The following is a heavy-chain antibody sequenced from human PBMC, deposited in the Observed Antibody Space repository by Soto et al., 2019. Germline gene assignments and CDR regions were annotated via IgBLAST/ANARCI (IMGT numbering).Heavy chain of an antibody. CDR1: GFTFSSYS. CDR2: ISSSSSTI. D-gene: IGHD3-16*02. J-gene: IGHJ6*02. V-gene: IGHV3-48*02. Sequence: GGSLRRSCAASGFTFSSYSMNLVRQAPGKGLEWVSYISSSSSTIYYADSVKGRFTISRDNAKNSLYLQMNSLRDEDTAVYYCAREIMITFGGVIAPAYGMDVWGQGTTVTVSS. CDR3: AREIMITFGGVIAPAYGMDV.